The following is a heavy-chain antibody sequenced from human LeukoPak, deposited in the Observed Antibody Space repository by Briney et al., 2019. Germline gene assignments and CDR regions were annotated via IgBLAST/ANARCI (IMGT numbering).Heavy chain of an antibody. CDR1: GFTFSSYS. J-gene: IGHJ2*01. CDR3: ARVKGYSSGWGEWYFDL. Sequence: GGSLRLSCAASGFTFSSYSMSWVRQAPGKGLEWVSSISSSSSYIYYADSVKGRFTISRDNAKNSLYLQMNSLRAEDTAVYYCARVKGYSSGWGEWYFDLWGRGTLVTVSS. CDR2: ISSSSSYI. V-gene: IGHV3-21*01. D-gene: IGHD6-19*01.